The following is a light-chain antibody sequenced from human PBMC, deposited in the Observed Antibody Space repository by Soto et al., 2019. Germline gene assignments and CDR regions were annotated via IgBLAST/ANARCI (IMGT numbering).Light chain of an antibody. CDR2: YAS. CDR1: QRSSSY. CDR3: QQYNSYWT. V-gene: IGKV1-5*01. Sequence: DIQMNQSPSSLSASVGDRVTITCRASQRSSSYLNWYQQKPGKAPKLLIYYASSLESGVPSRFSGSGSGTEFTLTISSLQPDDFATYYCQQYNSYWTFGHGT. J-gene: IGKJ1*01.